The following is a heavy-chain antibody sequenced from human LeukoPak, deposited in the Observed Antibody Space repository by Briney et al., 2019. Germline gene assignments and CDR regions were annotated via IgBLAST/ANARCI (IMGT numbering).Heavy chain of an antibody. CDR2: ISPNDVNR. Sequence: GGSLRLSCVGSGFNFSYYYMSWIRPAPGKGLEWISYISPNDVNRYYVDAVKDRFTVSRDNAKSSLFLQMKSLRVEDTAVYYCAGSGSPGDYWGQGTLVTVSS. V-gene: IGHV3-11*01. CDR1: GFNFSYYY. J-gene: IGHJ4*02. D-gene: IGHD3-10*01. CDR3: AGSGSPGDY.